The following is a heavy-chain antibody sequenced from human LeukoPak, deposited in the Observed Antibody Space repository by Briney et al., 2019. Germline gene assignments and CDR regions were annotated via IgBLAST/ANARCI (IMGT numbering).Heavy chain of an antibody. CDR3: AREGDWNGRFDY. Sequence: SETLSLTCTVSGGSISSRSYYWGWIRQPPGKGLEWIGSIYYSGSTYYNPSLKSRVTMSVDTSKSQFSLKLSSVTAADTAVYYCAREGDWNGRFDYWGQGTLVTVSS. CDR2: IYYSGST. CDR1: GGSISSRSYY. V-gene: IGHV4-39*07. J-gene: IGHJ4*02. D-gene: IGHD1-1*01.